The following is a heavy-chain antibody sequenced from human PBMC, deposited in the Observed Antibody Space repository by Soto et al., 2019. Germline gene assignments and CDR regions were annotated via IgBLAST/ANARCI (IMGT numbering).Heavy chain of an antibody. CDR3: ARLGSGWYTPFDY. D-gene: IGHD6-19*01. CDR2: IYYSGST. CDR1: GGSISSSSSY. V-gene: IGHV4-39*01. J-gene: IGHJ4*02. Sequence: QLQLQESGPGLVKPSETLSLTCTVSGGSISSSSSYWGWIRQPPGKGLEWIGSIYYSGSTYDNPSLKSRITISVDTSKNQFSLKLSSVTAADTAVYYCARLGSGWYTPFDYWGQGTLVTVSS.